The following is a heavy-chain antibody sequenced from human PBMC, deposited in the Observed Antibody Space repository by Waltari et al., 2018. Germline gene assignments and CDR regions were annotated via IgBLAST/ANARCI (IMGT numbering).Heavy chain of an antibody. V-gene: IGHV4-38-2*01. Sequence: QVQLQESGPGLVKPSETLSLTCAVSGYSISRGYYWGWIRQPPGKGLEWIGSIYHSGSTYYNPSLKSRVTISVDTSKNQFSLKLSSVTAADTAVYYCASEASQGYYYYMDVWGKGTTVTVSS. J-gene: IGHJ6*03. CDR1: GYSISRGYY. CDR3: ASEASQGYYYYMDV. CDR2: IYHSGST.